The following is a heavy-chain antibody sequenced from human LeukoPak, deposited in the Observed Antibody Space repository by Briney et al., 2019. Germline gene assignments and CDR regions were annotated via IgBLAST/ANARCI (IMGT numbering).Heavy chain of an antibody. V-gene: IGHV1-2*02. Sequence: ASVKVSCKASGYTFTGYYMHWVRQAPGQGLEWMGWINPNSGGTNYAQKFQGRVTMTRDTSISTAYMELSRLRSDDTAVYYCARESELIFGVVNPLIWGQGTLVTVSS. CDR1: GYTFTGYY. D-gene: IGHD3-3*01. CDR3: ARESELIFGVVNPLI. CDR2: INPNSGGT. J-gene: IGHJ4*02.